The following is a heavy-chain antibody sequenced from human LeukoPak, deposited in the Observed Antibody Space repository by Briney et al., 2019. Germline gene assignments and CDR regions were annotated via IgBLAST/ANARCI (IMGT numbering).Heavy chain of an antibody. J-gene: IGHJ1*01. V-gene: IGHV3-64*01. Sequence: GGSLRLSCAASGFTFRSYGMHWVRQAPGKGLEYVAANSSNGGRTYYANSVKGRFTISRDNSRNTLYLQMGSLRAEDLAVYYCATYYYDSGGLHFHHWGQGTLVTVSS. D-gene: IGHD3-22*01. CDR1: GFTFRSYG. CDR2: NSSNGGRT. CDR3: ATYYYDSGGLHFHH.